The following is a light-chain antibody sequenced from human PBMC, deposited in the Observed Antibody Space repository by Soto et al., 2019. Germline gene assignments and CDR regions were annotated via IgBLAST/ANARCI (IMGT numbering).Light chain of an antibody. Sequence: QSVVTQSPSASGTPGQRVTMSCSGSSSNIGSNTVNWYQQLPGTAPKLLIYSNNQRPSGVPDRFTGSKSGTAASLAISGLQSEDEADYYCAVWDDSLNAGVFGGGTKLTVL. CDR2: SNN. CDR1: SSNIGSNT. V-gene: IGLV1-44*01. J-gene: IGLJ3*02. CDR3: AVWDDSLNAGV.